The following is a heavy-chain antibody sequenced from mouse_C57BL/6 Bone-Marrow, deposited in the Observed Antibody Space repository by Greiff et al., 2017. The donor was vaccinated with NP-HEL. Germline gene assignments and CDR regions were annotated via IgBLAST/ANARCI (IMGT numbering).Heavy chain of an antibody. J-gene: IGHJ2*01. Sequence: DVMLVESGGGLVKPPLSPPLPFSSSFFTFIISSISFFLHTPEKRLEWVATISDGGSYTYYPDNVKGRFTISRDNAKNNLYLQMSHLKSEDTAMYYCARDRRYYGSSPFDYWGQGTTLTVSS. D-gene: IGHD1-1*01. CDR2: ISDGGSYT. CDR3: ARDRRYYGSSPFDY. CDR1: FFTFIISS. V-gene: IGHV5-4*01.